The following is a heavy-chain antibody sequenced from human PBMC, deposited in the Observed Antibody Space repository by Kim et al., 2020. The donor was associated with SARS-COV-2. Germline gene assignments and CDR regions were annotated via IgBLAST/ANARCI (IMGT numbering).Heavy chain of an antibody. Sequence: AQKFQGRVTMTEDTSTDTAYMELSSLRSEDTAVYYCATRLWFGESGWFDPWGQGTLVTVSS. J-gene: IGHJ5*02. D-gene: IGHD3-10*01. V-gene: IGHV1-24*01. CDR3: ATRLWFGESGWFDP.